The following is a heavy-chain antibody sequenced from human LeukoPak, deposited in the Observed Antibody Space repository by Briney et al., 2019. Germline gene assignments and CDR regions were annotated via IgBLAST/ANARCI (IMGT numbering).Heavy chain of an antibody. Sequence: PGGSLRLSCAASGFTFSSYAMHWVRQAPGKGLEWVAVISYDGSNKYYANSGKGRFTLSRDNSKSTPYLQMSSLGAEDTAVYYCAIDAMYYYDSSGYSAYFDYWGQGTLVTVSS. CDR1: GFTFSSYA. J-gene: IGHJ4*02. CDR2: ISYDGSNK. D-gene: IGHD3-22*01. CDR3: AIDAMYYYDSSGYSAYFDY. V-gene: IGHV3-30*15.